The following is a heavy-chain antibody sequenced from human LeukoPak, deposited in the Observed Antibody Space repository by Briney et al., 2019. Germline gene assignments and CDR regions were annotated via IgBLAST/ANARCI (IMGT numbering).Heavy chain of an antibody. CDR2: IRCKGNSYAT. CDR1: GFTFSGSA. V-gene: IGHV3-73*01. J-gene: IGHJ4*02. CDR3: TTLCGSTFIDY. D-gene: IGHD6-13*01. Sequence: PGGSLKLSCAASGFTFSGSAMHWVRQASGKGLEWVGRIRCKGNSYATAYAASVKGRFTSSRDDSKNTANLQMNSLRTEGTSVYYCTTLCGSTFIDYWGERTLVTVSS.